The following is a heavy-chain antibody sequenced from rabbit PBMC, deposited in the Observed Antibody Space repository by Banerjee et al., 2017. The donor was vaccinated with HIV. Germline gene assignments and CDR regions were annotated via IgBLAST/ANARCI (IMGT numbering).Heavy chain of an antibody. J-gene: IGHJ4*01. CDR2: INTSTGNT. V-gene: IGHV1S40*01. D-gene: IGHD8-1*01. CDR1: GFTISRYH. Sequence: ASGFTISRYHICWVRQAPGKGLEWIACINTSTGNTVYASWAKGRFTISKTSSTTVTLQMTSLTAADTATYFCAREDGSSLVAFNLWGPGTLVTVS. CDR3: AREDGSSLVAFNL.